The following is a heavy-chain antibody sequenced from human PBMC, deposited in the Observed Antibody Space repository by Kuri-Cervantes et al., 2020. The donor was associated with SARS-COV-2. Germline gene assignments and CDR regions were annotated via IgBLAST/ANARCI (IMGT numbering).Heavy chain of an antibody. CDR1: GGTFSSYA. CDR2: IIPLFGTT. J-gene: IGHJ4*02. CDR3: ARERASGWAGDFDY. D-gene: IGHD1-26*01. V-gene: IGHV1-69*05. Sequence: SVKVSCKASGGTFSSYAVTWVRQAPGRGLEWMGRIIPLFGTTIYAEKFQGRVTITTDESTSTAYMELSSLRSEDTAVYYCARERASGWAGDFDYWGQGTLVTVSS.